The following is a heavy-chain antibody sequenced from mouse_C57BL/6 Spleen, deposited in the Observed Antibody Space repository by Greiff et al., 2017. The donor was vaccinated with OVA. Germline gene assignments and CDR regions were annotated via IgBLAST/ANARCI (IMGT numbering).Heavy chain of an antibody. Sequence: VKLMESGAELVRPGTSVKVSCKASGYAFTNYLIEWVKQRPGQGLEWIGVINPGSGGTNYNEKFKGKATLTADKSSSTAYMQLSSLTSEDSAVYFCARAPFTVEGYWGQGTTLTVSS. CDR1: GYAFTNYL. D-gene: IGHD1-1*01. CDR3: ARAPFTVEGY. CDR2: INPGSGGT. J-gene: IGHJ2*01. V-gene: IGHV1-54*01.